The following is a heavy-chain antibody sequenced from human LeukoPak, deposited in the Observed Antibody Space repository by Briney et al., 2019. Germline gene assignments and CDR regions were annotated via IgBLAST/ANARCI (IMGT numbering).Heavy chain of an antibody. CDR1: GFTFSSYS. CDR3: ARDNEPGGDY. Sequence: VGSLRLSCAASGFTFSSYSMNWVRQAPGKGLEWVSSISSSSSYIYYADSVKGRFTISRDNAKNSLYLQMNSLRAEDTAVYYCARDNEPGGDYWGQGTLVTVSS. J-gene: IGHJ4*02. V-gene: IGHV3-21*01. D-gene: IGHD3-16*01. CDR2: ISSSSSYI.